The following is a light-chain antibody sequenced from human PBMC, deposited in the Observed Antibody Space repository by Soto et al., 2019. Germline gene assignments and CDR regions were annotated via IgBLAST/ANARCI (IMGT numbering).Light chain of an antibody. Sequence: IVLTQSPGTLSLSPGERATLSCRASQSVSSSYLAWYQQKPGQAPRLLIYGASSRPTGIPDRFSGSGSETDFTLTISRLEPEDFAVYYCQQYGSSSWTFGQGTKVEIK. J-gene: IGKJ1*01. CDR1: QSVSSSY. V-gene: IGKV3-20*01. CDR3: QQYGSSSWT. CDR2: GAS.